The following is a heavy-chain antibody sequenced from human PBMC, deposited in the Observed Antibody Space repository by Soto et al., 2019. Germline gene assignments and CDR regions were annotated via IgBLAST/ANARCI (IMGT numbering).Heavy chain of an antibody. D-gene: IGHD6-6*01. Sequence: QVQLVQSGAEVKKPGSSVKVSCKASGGTFNSYAISWVRQAPGQGLEWMGGIIPIFGTANYAQKFQGRVAITADESTNTSDTELSSLRSEDTAVYCCAKGAGSSSPGHPEELGRVVYYYYGMDVWGLGTTVTVSS. J-gene: IGHJ6*02. CDR2: IIPIFGTA. CDR1: GGTFNSYA. V-gene: IGHV1-69*01. CDR3: AKGAGSSSPGHPEELGRVVYYYYGMDV.